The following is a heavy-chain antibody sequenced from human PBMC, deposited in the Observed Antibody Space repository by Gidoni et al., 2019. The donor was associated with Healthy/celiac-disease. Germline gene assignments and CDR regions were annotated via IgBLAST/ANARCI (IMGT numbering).Heavy chain of an antibody. D-gene: IGHD3-10*01. V-gene: IGHV3-48*04. J-gene: IGHJ4*02. CDR2: ISSSSSTI. CDR3: ARLHYYGSGSYYNDY. Sequence: EVQLVEYGGGLVRPGGTLRLSCAASGLDLCSYSMNWFLHAPGKGLEWVSYISSSSSTIYYADSVKGRFTISRDNAKNSLYLQMNSLRAEDTAVYYCARLHYYGSGSYYNDYWGQGTLVTVSS. CDR1: GLDLCSYS.